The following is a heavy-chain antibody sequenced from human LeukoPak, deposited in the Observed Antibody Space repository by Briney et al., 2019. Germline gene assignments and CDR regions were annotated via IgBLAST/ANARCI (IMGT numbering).Heavy chain of an antibody. CDR3: ARGITMVRGVRVDYYYGMDV. Sequence: ASVKVSCKASGYTFTSYGISWVRQAPGQGLEWMGWISAYNGNTNYAQKLQGRVTMTTDTSTSTAYMELRSLRPDDTAVYYCARGITMVRGVRVDYYYGMDVWGKGTTVTVSS. V-gene: IGHV1-18*04. CDR2: ISAYNGNT. CDR1: GYTFTSYG. D-gene: IGHD3-10*01. J-gene: IGHJ6*04.